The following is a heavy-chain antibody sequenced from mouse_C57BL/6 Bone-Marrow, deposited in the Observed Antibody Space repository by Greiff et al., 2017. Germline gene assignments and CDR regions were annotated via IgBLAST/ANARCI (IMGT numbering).Heavy chain of an antibody. CDR2: IYPGDGDT. CDR1: GYAFSSSW. V-gene: IGHV1-82*01. J-gene: IGHJ2*01. Sequence: VQLQQSGPELVKPGASVKISCKASGYAFSSSWMNWVQQRPGKGLEWIGRIYPGDGDTNYNGKFKGKGTLTADKSSSTAYMQLSSLTSEDSAVYFCARDRAYSNFDYWGQGTTLTVSS. CDR3: ARDRAYSNFDY. D-gene: IGHD2-5*01.